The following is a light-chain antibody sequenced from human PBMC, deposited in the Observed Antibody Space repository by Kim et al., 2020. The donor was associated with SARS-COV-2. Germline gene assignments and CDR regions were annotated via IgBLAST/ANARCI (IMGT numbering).Light chain of an antibody. V-gene: IGLV3-19*01. CDR3: NSRDSSGTRV. CDR1: SLRSYY. Sequence: ALGQTVRSTCQGDSLRSYYASWYQQKPGQAPVLVIYGKNNRPSGIPDRFSGSSSGNTASLTITGAQAEDEADYYCNSRDSSGTRVFGGGTQLTVL. CDR2: GKN. J-gene: IGLJ3*02.